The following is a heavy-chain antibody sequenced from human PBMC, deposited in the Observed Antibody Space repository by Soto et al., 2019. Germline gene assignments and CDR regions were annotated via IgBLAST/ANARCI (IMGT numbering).Heavy chain of an antibody. CDR2: IYYDGST. D-gene: IGHD1-26*01. CDR3: VKGGSSKFDP. J-gene: IGHJ5*02. V-gene: IGHV4-59*01. Sequence: SETLSLTCSVSGGSISSYYWSWIRQPPGKGLQWIGYIYYDGSTYYNPSLKSRITISVDTSKNQFSLRLTSVTAADTAVYYCVKGGSSKFDPWGQGTLVTVSS. CDR1: GGSISSYY.